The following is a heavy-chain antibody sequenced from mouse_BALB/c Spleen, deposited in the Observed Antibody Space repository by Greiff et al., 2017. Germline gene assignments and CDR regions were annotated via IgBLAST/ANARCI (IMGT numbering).Heavy chain of an antibody. V-gene: IGHV5-6-3*01. D-gene: IGHD4-1*01. CDR1: GFTFSSYG. J-gene: IGHJ3*01. Sequence: EVQRVESGGGLVQPGGSLKLSCAASGFTFSSYGMSWVRQTPDKRLELVATINSNGGSTYYPDSVKGRFTISRDNAKNTLYLQMSSLKSEDTAMYYCARASWDVAGDWFAYWGQGTLVTVSA. CDR3: ARASWDVAGDWFAY. CDR2: INSNGGST.